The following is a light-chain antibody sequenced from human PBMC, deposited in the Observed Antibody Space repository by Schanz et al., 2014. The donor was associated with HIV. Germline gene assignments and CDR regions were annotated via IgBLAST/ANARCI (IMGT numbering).Light chain of an antibody. CDR3: QQYDSSPQIT. CDR2: GAS. Sequence: EIVLTQSPGTLSLSPGERATLSCRTSQSVSSGYLDWYQQKPRQAPRLLIYGASSMATGIPDRFSGSGSGTDFTLTISRLEPEDSAVYYCQQYDSSPQITFGQGTRLEIK. CDR1: QSVSSGY. V-gene: IGKV3-20*01. J-gene: IGKJ5*01.